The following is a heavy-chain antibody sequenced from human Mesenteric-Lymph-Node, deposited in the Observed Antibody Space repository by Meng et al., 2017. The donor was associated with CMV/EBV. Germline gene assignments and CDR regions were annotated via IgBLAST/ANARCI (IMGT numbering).Heavy chain of an antibody. D-gene: IGHD2-2*01. CDR2: INEDGSER. Sequence: LSCAVSGLLFRIYWVGWVHQAPGKGLEWVDNINEDGSERYYVASVKGRFTISRDNAKNSLNLQMNSLRDEDTALYYCAISSMSGSGCWGQGTLVTVSS. CDR1: GLLFRIYW. J-gene: IGHJ4*02. V-gene: IGHV3-7*02. CDR3: AISSMSGSGC.